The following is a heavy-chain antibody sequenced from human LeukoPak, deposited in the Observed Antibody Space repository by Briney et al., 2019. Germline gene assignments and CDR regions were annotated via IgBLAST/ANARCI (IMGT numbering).Heavy chain of an antibody. CDR3: ARDWSGDYVIEN. V-gene: IGHV3-66*01. D-gene: IGHD4-17*01. J-gene: IGHJ4*02. CDR1: GFTVSNNY. CDR2: IYSDGTT. Sequence: GGSLRLSCAASGFTVSNNYMSWVRQASGKGLEWVSLIYSDGTTYYADSVKGRFTISRDNSKNTLYLQMNSLRVEDMAVYYCARDWSGDYVIENWGQGTLVTVSS.